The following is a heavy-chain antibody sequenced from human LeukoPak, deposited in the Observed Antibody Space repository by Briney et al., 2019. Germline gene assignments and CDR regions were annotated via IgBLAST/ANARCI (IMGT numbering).Heavy chain of an antibody. CDR2: INPNSGGT. J-gene: IGHJ4*02. D-gene: IGHD3-9*01. CDR3: ARDSESGILTGYYNGFDY. V-gene: IGHV1-2*02. CDR1: GYTFTGYY. Sequence: ASVKVSCKASGYTFTGYYMHWVRQAPGQGLEWMGWINPNSGGTNYAQKFQGRVTMTRDKSIRTAYMELSRLTSDDTAVYYCARDSESGILTGYYNGFDYWGQGTLVTVSS.